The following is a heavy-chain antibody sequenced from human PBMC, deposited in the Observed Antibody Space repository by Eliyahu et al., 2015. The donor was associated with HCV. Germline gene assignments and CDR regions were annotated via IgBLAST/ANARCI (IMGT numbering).Heavy chain of an antibody. J-gene: IGHJ4*02. CDR1: AYNSTGYY. Sequence: QVQLVQSGAEVKKPGASVKVSCXAXAYNSTGYYMHWVRQAPGQGLEWMGWINPNSGGTNYAQKFQGWVTMTRDTSISTAYMELSRLRSDDTAVYYCARATTAEWELLGYWGQGTLVTVSS. CDR2: INPNSGGT. D-gene: IGHD1-26*01. CDR3: ARATTAEWELLGY. V-gene: IGHV1-2*04.